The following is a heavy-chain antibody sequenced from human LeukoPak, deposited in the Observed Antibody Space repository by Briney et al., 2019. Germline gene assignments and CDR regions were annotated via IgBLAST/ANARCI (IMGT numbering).Heavy chain of an antibody. D-gene: IGHD3-10*01. CDR2: IYPGDSDT. Sequence: GESLKISCKGSGYSFTSYWIGWVRQMPGKGLEWMGIIYPGDSDTRYSPSFQGQVTISADKSISTAYLQWSSLKASDTAMYYCARRAGYYYGSGSYSLFDPWGQGTLVTVSS. CDR1: GYSFTSYW. V-gene: IGHV5-51*01. J-gene: IGHJ5*02. CDR3: ARRAGYYYGSGSYSLFDP.